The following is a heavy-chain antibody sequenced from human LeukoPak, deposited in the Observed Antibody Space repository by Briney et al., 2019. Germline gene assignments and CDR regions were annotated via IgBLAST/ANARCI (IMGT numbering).Heavy chain of an antibody. V-gene: IGHV3-23*01. D-gene: IGHD5-24*01. CDR1: GFTFSSYA. CDR3: ARVEMATITNYFDY. CDR2: ISGSGGST. Sequence: GGSLRLSCAASGFTFSSYAMSWVRQAPGKGLEWVSAISGSGGSTYYADSVKGRFTISRDNSKNTLYLQMNSLRAEDTAVYYCARVEMATITNYFDYWGQGTLVTVSS. J-gene: IGHJ4*02.